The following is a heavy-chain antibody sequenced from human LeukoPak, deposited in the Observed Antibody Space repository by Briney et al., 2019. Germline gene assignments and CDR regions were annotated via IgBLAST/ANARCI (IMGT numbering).Heavy chain of an antibody. D-gene: IGHD6-19*01. V-gene: IGHV4-59*08. CDR1: NGSFSNHF. J-gene: IGHJ3*02. CDR3: ASGVAVAPDTFDI. Sequence: SETLSLTCTVSNGSFSNHFWSWIRQPPGKGLEWIGYISYSGSAHYAPSLKSRVTISVDTSKNQFSLKLSSVTAADTAVYYCASGVAVAPDTFDIWGLGTLVAVYS. CDR2: ISYSGSA.